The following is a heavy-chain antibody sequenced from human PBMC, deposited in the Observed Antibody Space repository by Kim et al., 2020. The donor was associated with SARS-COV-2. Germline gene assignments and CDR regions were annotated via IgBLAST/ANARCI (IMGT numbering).Heavy chain of an antibody. J-gene: IGHJ4*02. Sequence: SETLSLTCTVSGGSITTNNYYWGWIRQPPGKGLEWIGSIFYTGTTYYNPSLESRVTISIDTSKSQFSLNLNSVIATDTAVYYCVRRPSYGHTSVGARDSWGQGTLVTVSS. CDR3: VRRPSYGHTSVGARDS. V-gene: IGHV4-39*01. CDR1: GGSITTNNYY. CDR2: IFYTGTT. D-gene: IGHD1-26*01.